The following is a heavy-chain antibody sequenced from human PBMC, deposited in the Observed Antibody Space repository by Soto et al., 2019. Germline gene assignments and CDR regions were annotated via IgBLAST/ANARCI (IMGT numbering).Heavy chain of an antibody. CDR1: GASVSSGSFY. Sequence: SETLSLTCSVSGASVSSGSFYWSWIRQPPGKGLEWIGFIYNNETFNYNPSLKSRVTLSVDTSKHQFSLKLSSVTAADTAVYYCARVKLRSSSSHNFDSWGQGALVTVSS. D-gene: IGHD6-19*01. CDR2: IYNNETF. CDR3: ARVKLRSSSSHNFDS. J-gene: IGHJ4*02. V-gene: IGHV4-61*01.